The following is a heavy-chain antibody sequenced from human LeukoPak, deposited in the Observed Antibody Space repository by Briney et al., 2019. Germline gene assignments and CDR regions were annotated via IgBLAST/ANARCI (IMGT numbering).Heavy chain of an antibody. V-gene: IGHV1-2*02. CDR2: INLNSGGT. J-gene: IGHJ4*02. Sequence: GASVKVSCKASGYTFTGCYMHWVRQAPGQGLEWMGWINLNSGGTNYAQKFQGRVTMTRDTSISTAYMELSRLRADDTAVYYCARDPRYCSGGTCYLPFDYWGQGTLVTVSS. CDR3: ARDPRYCSGGTCYLPFDY. D-gene: IGHD2-15*01. CDR1: GYTFTGCY.